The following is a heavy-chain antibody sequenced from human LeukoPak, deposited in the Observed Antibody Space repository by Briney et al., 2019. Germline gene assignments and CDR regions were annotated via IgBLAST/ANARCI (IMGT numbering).Heavy chain of an antibody. CDR1: GFTFDDYA. V-gene: IGHV3-9*01. J-gene: IGHJ4*02. Sequence: GGSLSLSCAASGFTFDDYARHWVRQAPGKGLEWVSGINCDSGATGYADSVNGVFTISRDNAKNSLYLQMNSLRAEDTAVYYCARDGYSGSYDYWGQGTLVTASS. D-gene: IGHD1-26*01. CDR3: ARDGYSGSYDY. CDR2: INCDSGAT.